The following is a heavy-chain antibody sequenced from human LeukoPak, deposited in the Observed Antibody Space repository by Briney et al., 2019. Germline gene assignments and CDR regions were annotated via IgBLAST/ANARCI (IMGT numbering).Heavy chain of an antibody. Sequence: GASVKVSCKASGGTFSSYAISWLRQAPGQGLEWMGGIIPIFGTANYAQKFQGRVTITTDESTSTAYMELSSLRSEDTAVYYCARGSAYSSSSGLDYWGQGTLVTVSS. CDR1: GGTFSSYA. D-gene: IGHD6-6*01. CDR3: ARGSAYSSSSGLDY. CDR2: IIPIFGTA. J-gene: IGHJ4*02. V-gene: IGHV1-69*05.